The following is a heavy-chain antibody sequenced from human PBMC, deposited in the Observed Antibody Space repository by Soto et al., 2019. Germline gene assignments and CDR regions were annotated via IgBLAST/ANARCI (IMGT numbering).Heavy chain of an antibody. D-gene: IGHD6-19*01. CDR3: AKDHVMVVAGSISDY. CDR1: GYSISSGSY. CDR2: IYHGGTT. J-gene: IGHJ4*01. Sequence: SETLSLTCTVSGYSISSGSYWGWIRQPPGKGPEWIASIYHGGTTFYNPSLKSRVTVSVDKSNNQFSLKLRSVSAADTAVYYCAKDHVMVVAGSISDYWGHGTLVTVSS. V-gene: IGHV4-38-2*02.